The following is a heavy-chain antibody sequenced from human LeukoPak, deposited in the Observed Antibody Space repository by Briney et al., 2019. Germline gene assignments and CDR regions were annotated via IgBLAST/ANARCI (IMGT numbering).Heavy chain of an antibody. D-gene: IGHD3-22*01. Sequence: GGSLRLSCAASGFTFSSYWMSWVRQAPGKGLEWVANIKQDGSEKYYVDSVKGRFTISRDNGKNSLYLQMNSLRAEDTAVYFFARGRSYYCDSSGYYWFEYWGQGTLVTVSS. V-gene: IGHV3-7*01. CDR2: IKQDGSEK. CDR1: GFTFSSYW. CDR3: ARGRSYYCDSSGYYWFEY. J-gene: IGHJ4*02.